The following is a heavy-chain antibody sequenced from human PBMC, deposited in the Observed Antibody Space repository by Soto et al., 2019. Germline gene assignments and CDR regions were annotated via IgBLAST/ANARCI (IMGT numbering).Heavy chain of an antibody. CDR1: GGSFSGYY. J-gene: IGHJ3*01. V-gene: IGHV4-34*01. CDR2: INHSGST. D-gene: IGHD3-3*01. Sequence: QVQLQQWGAGLLKPSETLSLTCAVYGGSFSGYYWSWIRQPPGKGLEWMGEINHSGSTNYNPSLKSRVNRSVDTSKNQFSLKLSSVTAADTAVYYCASISYPSDVVTYYDFWSGYYDLWGQGTMVTVSS. CDR3: ASISYPSDVVTYYDFWSGYYDL.